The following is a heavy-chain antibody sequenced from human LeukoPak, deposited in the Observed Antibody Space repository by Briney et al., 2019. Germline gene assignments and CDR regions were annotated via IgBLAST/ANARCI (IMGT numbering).Heavy chain of an antibody. D-gene: IGHD5-18*01. CDR2: IDPSDFYT. V-gene: IGHV5-10-1*01. CDR3: PRHILNTAMVTLPVDDY. Sequence: GESLKISCKGSVYSFTSYWISWVRQMPGKGLEWMGRIDPSDFYTNYSPSFQGHVTISADKSISTAYLQWSSLKASDTAMYYCPRHILNTAMVTLPVDDYWSQGTLVTVSS. J-gene: IGHJ4*02. CDR1: VYSFTSYW.